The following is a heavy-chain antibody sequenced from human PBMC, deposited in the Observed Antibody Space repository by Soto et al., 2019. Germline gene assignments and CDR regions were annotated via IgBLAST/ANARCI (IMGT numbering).Heavy chain of an antibody. D-gene: IGHD5-12*01. V-gene: IGHV4-38-2*02. J-gene: IGHJ4*02. CDR1: GGSISSGYH. CDR2: IFHTGTT. Sequence: KTSENLSLTCTVSGGSISSGYHWAWIRQPPGMRLEWVASIFHTGTTYYNPSLTSRVTISVDTSKNQFSLNLTSVTAADMAVYYCAREGSYSAYNFAHGIQLWSFDFWCQGALVTVSS. CDR3: AREGSYSAYNFAHGIQLWSFDF.